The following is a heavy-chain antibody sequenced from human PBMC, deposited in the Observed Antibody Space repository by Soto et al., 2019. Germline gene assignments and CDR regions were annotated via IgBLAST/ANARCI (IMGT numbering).Heavy chain of an antibody. CDR3: AKVRIRGAAADRGYYGMDV. CDR1: GFTFSSYG. Sequence: EVQLLESGGGLVQPGGSLRLSCAGSGFTFSSYGMSWVRQAPGKGLEWVSGMSGSNGDTYYADSVKGRLTISRDNLKNALFLQMSSLRVEDTAVYYCAKVRIRGAAADRGYYGMDVWGQGTTVTVSS. CDR2: MSGSNGDT. J-gene: IGHJ6*02. D-gene: IGHD6-25*01. V-gene: IGHV3-23*01.